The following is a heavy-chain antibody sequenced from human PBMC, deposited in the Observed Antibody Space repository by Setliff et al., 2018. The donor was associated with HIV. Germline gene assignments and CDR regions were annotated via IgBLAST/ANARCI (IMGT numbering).Heavy chain of an antibody. CDR1: GASISSHY. D-gene: IGHD3-3*01. J-gene: IGHJ6*03. CDR2: IYFSGTT. Sequence: SETLSLTCTVSGASISSHYWSWIRQPPGKGLEWIGYIYFSGTTNYNPSLKSRVTISIDTSKNQFSLNLSSVTAADTAVYYCARTHYNFNLLEYYYYYYMDVWGKGTTVTVS. CDR3: ARTHYNFNLLEYYYYYYMDV. V-gene: IGHV4-59*11.